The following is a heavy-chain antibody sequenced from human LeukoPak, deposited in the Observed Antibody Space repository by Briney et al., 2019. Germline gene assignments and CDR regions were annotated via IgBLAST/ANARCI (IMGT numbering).Heavy chain of an antibody. CDR2: ISYDGSNR. CDR1: GFTFSSYA. CDR3: ARDHRNCYYGMDV. Sequence: GRSLRLSCAASGFTFSSYAMHWVRQAPGKGLEWVAVISYDGSNRYYADSVKGRFTISRDNSKNTLYLQMNSLRAEDTAVYYCARDHRNCYYGMDVWGQGTTVTVSS. V-gene: IGHV3-30*04. J-gene: IGHJ6*02.